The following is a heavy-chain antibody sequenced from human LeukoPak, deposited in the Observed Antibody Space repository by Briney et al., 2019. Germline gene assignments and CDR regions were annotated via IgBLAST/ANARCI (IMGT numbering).Heavy chain of an antibody. V-gene: IGHV4-59*02. CDR3: ARDPSLGYRYFDL. CDR1: GGSVCSSY. CDR2: IYYSGST. Sequence: QVQLQESGPGLVKPSETLALTCLVSGGSVCSSYWSWLRQPPGKGLEGIGYIYYSGSTNYNPSLKSRVTIPIDTSKNQFSLNLTSVTAADTAVYYCARDPSLGYRYFDLWGRGTLVTVSS. J-gene: IGHJ2*01. D-gene: IGHD1-26*01.